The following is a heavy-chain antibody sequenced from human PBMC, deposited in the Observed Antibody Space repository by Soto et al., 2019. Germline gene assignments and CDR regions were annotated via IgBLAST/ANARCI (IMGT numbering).Heavy chain of an antibody. J-gene: IGHJ5*02. V-gene: IGHV4-30-2*01. CDR2: ISHTGST. CDR1: GGSITSGNSYS. CDR3: ARAVAPYFGTWFDP. Sequence: NPSETLSLTCAVSGGSITSGNSYSWSWIRQPPGKGLEWIGPISHTGSTSYNPSLKSRLTMSVDKSKNQFSLRLSSVTAADMAVYYCARAVAPYFGTWFDPWGQGILVTVSS. D-gene: IGHD3-10*01.